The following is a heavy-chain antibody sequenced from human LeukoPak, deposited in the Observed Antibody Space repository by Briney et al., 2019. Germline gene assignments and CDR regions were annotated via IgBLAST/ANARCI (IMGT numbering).Heavy chain of an antibody. D-gene: IGHD2/OR15-2a*01. V-gene: IGHV3-21*01. J-gene: IGHJ4*02. Sequence: GGSLRLSCTASGFTFSNYAMSWVRQAPGKGLEWVSSISSSSSYIYYADSMKGRFTISRDNAKNSLYLQMNSPRAEDTAVYYCARGFYDGFDYWGQGTLVTVSS. CDR1: GFTFSNYA. CDR2: ISSSSSYI. CDR3: ARGFYDGFDY.